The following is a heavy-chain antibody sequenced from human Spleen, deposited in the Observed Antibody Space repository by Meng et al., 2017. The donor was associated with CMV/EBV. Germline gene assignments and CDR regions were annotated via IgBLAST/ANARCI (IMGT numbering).Heavy chain of an antibody. CDR1: TITTYG. CDR3: VREFCGGDCSFVNFYFDN. CDR2: ISSHSGDT. Sequence: TITTYGLSWVRQAPGQGLEWMGWISSHSGDTNYAPKVQGRVTMTTDTSTNTAYMELRSLRSDDTAMYYCVREFCGGDCSFVNFYFDNWGQGTLVTVSS. J-gene: IGHJ4*02. D-gene: IGHD2-21*01. V-gene: IGHV1-18*01.